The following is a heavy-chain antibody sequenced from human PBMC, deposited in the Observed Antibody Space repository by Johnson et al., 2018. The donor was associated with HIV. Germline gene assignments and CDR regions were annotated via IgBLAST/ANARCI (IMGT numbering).Heavy chain of an antibody. CDR2: ICWNSGSI. CDR1: GFTFDDYA. Sequence: QLVESGGGLVQPGRSLRLSCAASGFTFDDYAMHWVRQAPGKGLEWVSGICWNSGSIGYADSVKGRFTISRDNAKNYMSLQMNSLRAEDTAVYYCARGPVMVRGVTDAFDIWGQGTMVTVSS. V-gene: IGHV3-9*01. D-gene: IGHD3-10*01. J-gene: IGHJ3*02. CDR3: ARGPVMVRGVTDAFDI.